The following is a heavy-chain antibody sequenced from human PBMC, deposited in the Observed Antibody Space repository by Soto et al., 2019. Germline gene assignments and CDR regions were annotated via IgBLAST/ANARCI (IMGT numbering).Heavy chain of an antibody. CDR2: IWYDGSNK. D-gene: IGHD3-10*01. J-gene: IGHJ4*02. Sequence: QVQLVESGGGVVQPGRSLRLSCAASGFTFSSYGMHWVRQAPGKGLEWVAVIWYDGSNKYYADSVKGRFTISRDNSKNTVDVRMDRLRAEDTAVYYCAREGGIWLGEPGALRCWGRGALGGVSS. V-gene: IGHV3-33*01. CDR1: GFTFSSYG. CDR3: AREGGIWLGEPGALRC.